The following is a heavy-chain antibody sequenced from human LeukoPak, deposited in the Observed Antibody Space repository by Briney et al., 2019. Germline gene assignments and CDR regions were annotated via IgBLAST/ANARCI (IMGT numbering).Heavy chain of an antibody. CDR1: GGAFSSYA. CDR2: IIPIFGTA. CDR3: ATTSILCGGDCPYDY. J-gene: IGHJ4*02. V-gene: IGHV1-69*01. Sequence: SVKVSCKASGGAFSSYAISWVRQAPGQGLEWMGGIIPIFGTANYAQKFQGRVTITADESTSTAYMELSSLRSEDTAVYYCATTSILCGGDCPYDYWGQGTLVTVSS. D-gene: IGHD2-21*02.